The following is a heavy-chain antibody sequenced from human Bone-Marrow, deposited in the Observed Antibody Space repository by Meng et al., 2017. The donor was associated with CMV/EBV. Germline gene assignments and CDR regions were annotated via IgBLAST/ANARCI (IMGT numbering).Heavy chain of an antibody. CDR3: ASGGWYSDWYFDL. CDR2: IYYSGST. J-gene: IGHJ2*01. V-gene: IGHV4-59*01. Sequence: SETLSLTCTVSGGSISSYYWSWIRQPPGKGLEWIGYIYYSGSTNYNPSLKSRVTISVDTSKNQFSLKLSSVTAADTAVYYCASGGWYSDWYFDLWGRGTRVTGSS. CDR1: GGSISSYY. D-gene: IGHD6-19*01.